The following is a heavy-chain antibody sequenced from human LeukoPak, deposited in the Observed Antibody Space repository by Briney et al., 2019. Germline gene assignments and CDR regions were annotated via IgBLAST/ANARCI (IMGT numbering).Heavy chain of an antibody. CDR1: GFTFSDYN. CDR3: ARETCTRTTCYIEY. J-gene: IGHJ4*02. CDR2: ITSSGSTI. V-gene: IGHV3-48*01. Sequence: GGSLRPSCAASGFTFSDYNMNWVRQAPGKGLEWVSFITSSGSTIHYADSVKGRFTISRDNAKNSLYLQMNSLGAEDTALYYCARETCTRTTCYIEYWGQGTLVTVSS. D-gene: IGHD2-2*01.